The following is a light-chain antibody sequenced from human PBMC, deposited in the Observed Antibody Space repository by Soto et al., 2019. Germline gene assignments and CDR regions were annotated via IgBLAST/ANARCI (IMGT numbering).Light chain of an antibody. Sequence: QSALTQPASXSXSXXXXXXXXXXXTSXXVGXXXXVSXXQXYPGKXPXXMIFEVTNRPSGVXDXFSGSKSDNTASLTXXGXXADDEADYFCTSYTTSSTWVFGGGTKLTVL. J-gene: IGLJ3*02. CDR3: TSYTTSSTWV. CDR1: SXXVGXXXX. CDR2: EVT. V-gene: IGLV2-14*01.